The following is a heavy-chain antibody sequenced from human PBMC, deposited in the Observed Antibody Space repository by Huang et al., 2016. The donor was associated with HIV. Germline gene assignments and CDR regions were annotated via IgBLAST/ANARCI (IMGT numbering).Heavy chain of an antibody. CDR2: ITESGAVT. CDR3: AKDRSRGWYPVFAS. D-gene: IGHD6-19*01. V-gene: IGHV3-23*01. CDR1: GFTFSNFA. Sequence: EVQLLESGGGLIKPGGSLRLSCAASGFTFSNFAVSWVRQTPGGGLGCVSGITESGAVTYYAESVRGRFTISRDNSKNMLYLQMNSLRAEDTAVYFCAKDRSRGWYPVFASWGQGTQVTVSS. J-gene: IGHJ4*02.